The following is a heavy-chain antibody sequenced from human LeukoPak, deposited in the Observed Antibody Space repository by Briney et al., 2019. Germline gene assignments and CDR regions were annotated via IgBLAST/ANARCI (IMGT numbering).Heavy chain of an antibody. V-gene: IGHV4-30-2*01. CDR2: ICHSGST. Sequence: SSDTLSLTCALCGGSMSSGGYSCRWIRQPPGEGVEWIEYICHSGSTYYNPSLKSRVTISVDRSKNQFSLKLSSVTAADTAVYSCARALYRGYSYGYVGGDWFDPWGQGTLVTVS. CDR1: GGSMSSGGYS. D-gene: IGHD5-18*01. J-gene: IGHJ5*02. CDR3: ARALYRGYSYGYVGGDWFDP.